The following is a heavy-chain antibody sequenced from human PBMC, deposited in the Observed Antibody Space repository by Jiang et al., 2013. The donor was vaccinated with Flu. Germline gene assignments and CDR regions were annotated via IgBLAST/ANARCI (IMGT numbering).Heavy chain of an antibody. Sequence: VQLVESGAEVKKPGSSVKVSCKASGGTFSSYAISWVRQAPGQGLEWMGGIIPIFGTANYAQKFQGRVTITADKSTSTAYMELSSLRSEDTAVYYCARDSLRDLTMIVVVTPQVGMDVWGQGTTV. V-gene: IGHV1-69*06. D-gene: IGHD3-22*01. CDR1: GGTFSSYA. J-gene: IGHJ6*02. CDR2: IIPIFGTA. CDR3: ARDSLRDLTMIVVVTPQVGMDV.